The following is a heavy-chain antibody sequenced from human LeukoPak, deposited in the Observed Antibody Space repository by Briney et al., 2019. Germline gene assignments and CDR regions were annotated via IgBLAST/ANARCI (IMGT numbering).Heavy chain of an antibody. V-gene: IGHV4-39*01. CDR1: GGSISSSRYY. CDR2: LYYSGNT. D-gene: IGHD6-19*01. J-gene: IGHJ6*03. CDR3: ARNIAVAGRGDYMDV. Sequence: PSETLSLTCTVSGGSISSSRYYGGWIRQPPGKGLGWIGSLYYSGNTYYNPSLKSRVTISVDTSKNQFSLKLSSVTAADTAVYYCARNIAVAGRGDYMDVWGKGTTVTISS.